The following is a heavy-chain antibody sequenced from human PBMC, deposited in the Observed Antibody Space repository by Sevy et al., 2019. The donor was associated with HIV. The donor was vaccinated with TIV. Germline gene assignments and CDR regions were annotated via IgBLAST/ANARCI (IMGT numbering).Heavy chain of an antibody. J-gene: IGHJ4*02. V-gene: IGHV1-2*02. CDR2: INPNSGDT. CDR3: ASPGGYRYGSLLDY. D-gene: IGHD5-18*01. Sequence: ASVKVSCKASGYTFTDYYMHWVRQAPGQGLEWMAWINPNSGDTNYAQKFHGRVTVTRDTSISTAYMELSSLRSDDTAVYYWASPGGYRYGSLLDYWGQGTLVTVSS. CDR1: GYTFTDYY.